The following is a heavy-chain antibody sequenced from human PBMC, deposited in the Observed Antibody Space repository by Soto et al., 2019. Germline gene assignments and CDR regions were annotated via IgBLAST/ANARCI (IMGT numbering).Heavy chain of an antibody. D-gene: IGHD2-2*01. V-gene: IGHV1-69*13. CDR2: IIPIFGTA. CDR3: ARVYCSSTSCLRYNWFDP. J-gene: IGHJ5*02. CDR1: GGTFSSYA. Sequence: SVKVSCKASGGTFSSYAISWVRQAPGQGLEWMGGIIPIFGTANYAQKFQGRVTITADESTSTAYMELSSLRSEDTAVYYCARVYCSSTSCLRYNWFDPWGQGTLVTVSS.